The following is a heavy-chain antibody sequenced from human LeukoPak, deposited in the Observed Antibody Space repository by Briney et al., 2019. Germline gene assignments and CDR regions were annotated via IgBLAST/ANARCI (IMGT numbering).Heavy chain of an antibody. CDR3: AKDINRIAMAGTFAY. V-gene: IGHV3-43*01. CDR1: GFNFDDYS. CDR2: ISWDGGTT. J-gene: IGHJ4*02. D-gene: IGHD6-19*01. Sequence: GGSLRLSCAASGFNFDDYSMHWVRHVPGKGLEWVSLISWDGGTTFYSDSVKGRFTISRDNSRNSLYLQMNSLRTEDTALYYCAKDINRIAMAGTFAYWGQGTLVTVSS.